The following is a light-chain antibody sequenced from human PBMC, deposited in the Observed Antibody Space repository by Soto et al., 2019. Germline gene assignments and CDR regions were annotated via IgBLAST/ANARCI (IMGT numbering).Light chain of an antibody. V-gene: IGKV3-15*01. CDR1: QSVSSN. CDR2: GAS. Sequence: EIVMTQSPATLSVSPGETATLSCWASQSVSSNLAWYQQKPGQAPRLLIYGASTRATDIPARFSGSGSGTEFTLTLSSVQSEDFAVYYCQQYNTFWTFGQGTKVEIK. J-gene: IGKJ1*01. CDR3: QQYNTFWT.